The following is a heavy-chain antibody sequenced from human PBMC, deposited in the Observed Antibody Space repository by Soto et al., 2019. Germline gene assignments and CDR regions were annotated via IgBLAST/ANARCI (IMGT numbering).Heavy chain of an antibody. CDR2: SNPNTGGT. CDR1: GYTFTKYY. CDR3: ARQLAFCGVDRSPGPLDY. V-gene: IGHV1-2*02. J-gene: IGHJ4*02. D-gene: IGHD2-21*02. Sequence: ASVNRACKASGYTFTKYYIHWVRQAPGQGLEWMGWSNPNTGGTNYAQKFQGRVAMTRDTSISTAYMDLSRLGSDDTAVYYCARQLAFCGVDRSPGPLDYWGQATLLTLSS.